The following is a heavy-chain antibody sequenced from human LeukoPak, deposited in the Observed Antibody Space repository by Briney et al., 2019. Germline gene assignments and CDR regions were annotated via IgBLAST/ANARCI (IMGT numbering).Heavy chain of an antibody. V-gene: IGHV3-53*01. D-gene: IGHD6-6*01. Sequence: GGSLRLSCTASGLSISGNYWHWVRQAPGKALEWVSIIYSDGKTLYTKSVKGRFTISRDNAKNSLYLQMNSLRAEDTAVYYCARDPSYSSSINYWGQGTLVTVSS. CDR2: IYSDGKT. J-gene: IGHJ4*02. CDR1: GLSISGNY. CDR3: ARDPSYSSSINY.